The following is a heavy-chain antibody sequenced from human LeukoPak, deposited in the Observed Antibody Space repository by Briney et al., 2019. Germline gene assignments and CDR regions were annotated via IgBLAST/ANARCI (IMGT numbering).Heavy chain of an antibody. CDR1: GYTFTGYY. CDR3: ARGARIFSNWFDP. J-gene: IGHJ5*02. D-gene: IGHD3-3*01. V-gene: IGHV1-2*06. CDR2: INPNSGGT. Sequence: ASVKVSCKASGYTFTGYYMHWVRQAPGQGLEWMGRINPNSGGTNYAQKCQGRVTMTRDTSISTAYIELSRLRSDDTAVYYCARGARIFSNWFDPWGEGTLVTVSS.